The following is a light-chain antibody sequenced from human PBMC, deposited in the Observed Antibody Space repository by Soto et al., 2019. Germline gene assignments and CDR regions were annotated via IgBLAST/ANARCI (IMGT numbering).Light chain of an antibody. CDR2: DAS. CDR1: QSVSSY. V-gene: IGKV3D-15*01. Sequence: MPPSPSALSSSPRDRATLSCRASQSVSSYLAWYQQKPGQAPRLLIYDASAWAPGIPSRFSGSGSGTKFTLTIASLQPEDFATYYCQQYETFSGTVGPGTKVDIK. CDR3: QQYETFSGT. J-gene: IGKJ1*01.